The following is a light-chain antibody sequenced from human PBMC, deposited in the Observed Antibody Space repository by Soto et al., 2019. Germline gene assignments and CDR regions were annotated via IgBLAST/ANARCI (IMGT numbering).Light chain of an antibody. J-gene: IGKJ5*01. CDR1: RSLVASDGNAY. CDR3: MQATQLRT. CDR2: KVS. Sequence: EIVVTQTPLLSPVTLGQPASISCRSSRSLVASDGNAYLTWLHQRPGQPPRPLIYKVSQRLSGVPDRFSGSGAGTDFTLHISRVEAEDVGTYFCMQATQLRTFGQGTRLEI. V-gene: IGKV2-24*01.